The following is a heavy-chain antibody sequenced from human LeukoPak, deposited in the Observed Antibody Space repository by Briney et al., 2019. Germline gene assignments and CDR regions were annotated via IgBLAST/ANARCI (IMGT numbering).Heavy chain of an antibody. CDR3: AGSGYSYGRFDY. CDR2: ISSSSSYI. J-gene: IGHJ4*02. CDR1: GFTFSSYS. D-gene: IGHD5-18*01. V-gene: IGHV3-21*01. Sequence: GGSLRLSCAASGFTFSSYSMNWVRQAPGKGLEWVSSISSSSSYIYYADSVKGRFTISRDNAKNSLYLQMNSLRAEDTAVYYCAGSGYSYGRFDYWGQGTLVTVFS.